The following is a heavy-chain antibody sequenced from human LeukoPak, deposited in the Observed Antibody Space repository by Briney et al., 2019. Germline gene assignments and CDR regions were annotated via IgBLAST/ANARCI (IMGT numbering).Heavy chain of an antibody. CDR1: GHTFTSYA. V-gene: IGHV1-3*01. CDR2: INAGNGNT. Sequence: ASVKVSRKASGHTFTSYAMHWVRQAPGQRLEWMGWINAGNGNTKYSQKFQGRVTITRDTSASTAYMELSSLRSEDTAVYYCARTGSPRNGELFRYWGQGTLVTASS. CDR3: ARTGSPRNGELFRY. J-gene: IGHJ4*02. D-gene: IGHD3-10*01.